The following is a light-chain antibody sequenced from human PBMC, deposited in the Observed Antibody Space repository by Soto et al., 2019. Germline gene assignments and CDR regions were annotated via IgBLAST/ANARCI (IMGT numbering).Light chain of an antibody. J-gene: IGKJ3*01. CDR2: GSS. V-gene: IGKV3-20*01. CDR1: ESVSSSY. Sequence: EIVLTQSPGTLSLSPGERATLSCRASESVSSSYLAWYQQKPGQATRLLIYGSSSRATGIPDRFSGSGCGTDFTLTISRLEPEDFAVYYWQQYGSSVFTFGPGTKVDIK. CDR3: QQYGSSVFT.